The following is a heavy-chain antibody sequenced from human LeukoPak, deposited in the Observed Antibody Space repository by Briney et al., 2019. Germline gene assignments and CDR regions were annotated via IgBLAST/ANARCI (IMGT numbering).Heavy chain of an antibody. CDR1: GXSFSGYY. Sequence: TSETLSLTCAVYGXSFSGYYWTWIRQLPGEGLEWIGEITDRGSTNYNPSLRRRVTLSVDTSKSQFSLKVRSVTAADTSVFYCARGRGHSSGWGHYYYSIDVWGQGTTVIVSS. CDR2: ITDRGST. D-gene: IGHD6-19*01. V-gene: IGHV4-34*01. J-gene: IGHJ6*02. CDR3: ARGRGHSSGWGHYYYSIDV.